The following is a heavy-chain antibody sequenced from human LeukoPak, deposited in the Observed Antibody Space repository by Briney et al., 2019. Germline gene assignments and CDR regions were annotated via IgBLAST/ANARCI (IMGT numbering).Heavy chain of an antibody. CDR2: ISSSSSYI. J-gene: IGHJ4*02. CDR1: GFTFSSYS. CDR3: AKHSGSYYPVDYFDY. V-gene: IGHV3-21*04. D-gene: IGHD1-26*01. Sequence: GGSLRLSCAASGFTFSSYSMNWVRQAPGKGLEWVSSISSSSSYIYYADSVKGRFTISRDNAKNSLYLQMSSLGAEDTAVYYCAKHSGSYYPVDYFDYWGQGTLVTVSS.